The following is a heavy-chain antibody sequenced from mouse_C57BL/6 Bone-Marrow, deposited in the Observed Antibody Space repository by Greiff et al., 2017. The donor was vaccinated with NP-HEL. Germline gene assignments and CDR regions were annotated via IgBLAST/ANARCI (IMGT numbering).Heavy chain of an antibody. Sequence: VQLQQSGTVLARPGASVKMSCKTSGYTFTSYWMHWVKQRPGQGLEWIGAIYPGNSDTSYNQKFKGKAKLTAVTSASTAYMELSSLTNEDSAVYYCTRWTIVTTKGFAYWGQGTLVTVSA. CDR3: TRWTIVTTKGFAY. V-gene: IGHV1-5*01. CDR2: IYPGNSDT. CDR1: GYTFTSYW. J-gene: IGHJ3*01. D-gene: IGHD2-5*01.